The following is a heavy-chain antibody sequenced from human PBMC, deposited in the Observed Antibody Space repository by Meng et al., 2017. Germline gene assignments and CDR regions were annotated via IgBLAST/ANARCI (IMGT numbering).Heavy chain of an antibody. D-gene: IGHD2-21*02. CDR2: IYPGDSDT. Sequence: GESLKISCKGSGYSFTSYWIGWVRQMPGKGLEWMGIIYPGDSDTRCSPSFQGQVTISADKSISTAYLQWSSLKASDTAMYYCARRRSGSTAILGAFDIWGQGTMVTVSS. CDR1: GYSFTSYW. CDR3: ARRRSGSTAILGAFDI. J-gene: IGHJ3*02. V-gene: IGHV5-51*01.